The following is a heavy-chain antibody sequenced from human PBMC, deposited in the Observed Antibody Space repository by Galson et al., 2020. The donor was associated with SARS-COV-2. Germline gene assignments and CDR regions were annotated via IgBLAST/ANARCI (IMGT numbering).Heavy chain of an antibody. D-gene: IGHD2-15*01. Sequence: ASVKVSFEASGYTLTSYYMHWVRQAPGQGLEWMGIIKPSGGSTSYAQKFQGRVTMTRDTSTSTVYMELSSLRSEDTAVYYCARDPTVVTTLLDYYYGMDVWGQGTTVTVSS. CDR1: GYTLTSYY. CDR3: ARDPTVVTTLLDYYYGMDV. CDR2: IKPSGGST. J-gene: IGHJ6*02. V-gene: IGHV1-46*01.